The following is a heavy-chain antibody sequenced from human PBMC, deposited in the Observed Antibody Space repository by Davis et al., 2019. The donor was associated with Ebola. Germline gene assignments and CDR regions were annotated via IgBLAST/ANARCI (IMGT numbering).Heavy chain of an antibody. CDR2: ISWNSGSI. J-gene: IGHJ4*02. CDR3: AKDISVEIWHLGEFDY. CDR1: GFTFDAYA. Sequence: PGGSLRLSCAASGFTFDAYAMHWVRQAPGKGLEWVSGISWNSGSIGYADSVKGRFTISRDNAKNSLYLQMNSLRAEDTALYYCAKDISVEIWHLGEFDYWGQGTLVTVSS. D-gene: IGHD3-16*01. V-gene: IGHV3-9*01.